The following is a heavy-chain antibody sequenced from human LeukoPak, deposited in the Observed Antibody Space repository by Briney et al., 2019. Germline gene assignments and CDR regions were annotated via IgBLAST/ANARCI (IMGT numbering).Heavy chain of an antibody. CDR3: AREIQDYDILTGFPSRKVYFDY. V-gene: IGHV1-18*01. CDR2: IRAYNGNT. CDR1: GYTFTSYG. D-gene: IGHD3-9*01. J-gene: IGHJ4*02. Sequence: ASVKVSCKASGYTFTSYGISWVRQAPGQGLEWMGWIRAYNGNTNYAQNLQGRVTMTTDTSTSTAYMELRSLRSDDAAVYYCAREIQDYDILTGFPSRKVYFDYWGQGTLVTVSS.